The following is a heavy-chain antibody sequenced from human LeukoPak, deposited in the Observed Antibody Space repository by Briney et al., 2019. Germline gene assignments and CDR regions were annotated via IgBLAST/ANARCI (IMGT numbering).Heavy chain of an antibody. Sequence: PRASVKVSYKASGGTFSSYAISWVRQAPGQGLEWMGGIIPIFGTANYAQKFQGRVTITADESTSTAYMELSSLRSEDTAVYYCARDSPTGTTMVYFDYWGQGTLVTVSS. CDR2: IIPIFGTA. V-gene: IGHV1-69*13. D-gene: IGHD1-7*01. J-gene: IGHJ4*02. CDR1: GGTFSSYA. CDR3: ARDSPTGTTMVYFDY.